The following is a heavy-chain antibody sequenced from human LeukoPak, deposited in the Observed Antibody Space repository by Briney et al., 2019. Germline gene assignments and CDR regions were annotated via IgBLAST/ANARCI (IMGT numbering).Heavy chain of an antibody. V-gene: IGHV3-30-3*01. D-gene: IGHD1-1*01. CDR1: GFTFSSYA. CDR3: ARAPLDVDY. J-gene: IGHJ4*02. Sequence: PGGSLRLSCAASGFTFSSYAMHWVRQAPGKGLEWVAVISYDGSNKYYADSVKGRFTISRDNSKNTLYLQMNSLRAEDTAVYYCARAPLDVDYWGQGTLVTVSS. CDR2: ISYDGSNK.